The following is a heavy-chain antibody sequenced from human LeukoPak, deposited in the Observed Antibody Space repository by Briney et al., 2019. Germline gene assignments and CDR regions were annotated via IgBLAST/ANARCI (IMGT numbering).Heavy chain of an antibody. V-gene: IGHV1-3*01. J-gene: IGHJ4*02. D-gene: IGHD6-13*01. CDR2: INAGNGNT. CDR3: ARGLSSSWGFDY. Sequence: ASVKVSCKASGYTFTSYAMHWVRQAPGQRLEWMGWINAGNGNTKYSQKFQGRVTITRDTSASTASMELSSLRSGDTAVYYCARGLSSSWGFDYWGQGTLVTVSS. CDR1: GYTFTSYA.